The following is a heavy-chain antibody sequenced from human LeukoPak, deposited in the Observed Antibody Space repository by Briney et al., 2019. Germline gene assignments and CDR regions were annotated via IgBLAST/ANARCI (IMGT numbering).Heavy chain of an antibody. Sequence: GGSLRLSCAASGFTFSIYSMNWVRQALGKGLEWVSHISSSSRTIFYADSVKGRFTISRDNAKNSLYLQMSSLRDEDTAVYYCARAPSSGYYYINWGQGTLVTVSS. CDR1: GFTFSIYS. D-gene: IGHD3-22*01. CDR2: ISSSSRTI. V-gene: IGHV3-48*02. CDR3: ARAPSSGYYYIN. J-gene: IGHJ4*02.